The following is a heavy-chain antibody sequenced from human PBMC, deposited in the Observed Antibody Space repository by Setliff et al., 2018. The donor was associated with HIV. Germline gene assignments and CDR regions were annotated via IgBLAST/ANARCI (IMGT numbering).Heavy chain of an antibody. CDR2: IYYSGST. V-gene: IGHV4-31*03. CDR3: ARLSPLALFGGIIGPYFDY. Sequence: SETLSLTCTVSGGSISSGGYYWSWIRQHPGKGLEWIGYIYYSGSTYYNPSLKSRLTMSLDTSKNQFSLKLSSVTAADTAVYYCARLSPLALFGGIIGPYFDYWGQGTLVTVSS. D-gene: IGHD3-16*01. J-gene: IGHJ4*02. CDR1: GGSISSGGYY.